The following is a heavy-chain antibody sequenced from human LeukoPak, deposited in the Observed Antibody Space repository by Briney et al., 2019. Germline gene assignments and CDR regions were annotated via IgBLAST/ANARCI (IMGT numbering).Heavy chain of an antibody. CDR1: GGSFSGYY. CDR3: ARHLYSSSWYWFDP. D-gene: IGHD6-13*01. J-gene: IGHJ5*02. Sequence: SETLSLTCAVYGGSFSGYYWSWIRQPPGKGLEWIGEINHSGSTNYNPSLKSRVTISVDTSKNQFSLKLSSVTAADTAVYYCARHLYSSSWYWFDPWGQGTLVTVSS. CDR2: INHSGST. V-gene: IGHV4-34*01.